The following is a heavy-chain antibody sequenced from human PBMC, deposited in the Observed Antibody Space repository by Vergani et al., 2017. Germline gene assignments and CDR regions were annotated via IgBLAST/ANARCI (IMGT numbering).Heavy chain of an antibody. J-gene: IGHJ4*02. CDR2: ISARYPST. CDR1: GFTFSACP. Sequence: EVQLLESGGGLVQPGGSVGLSCAASGFTFSACPMTWVRQAPGKGLEWVSAISARYPSTYYADSVKGRFTISRDNSKNMLYLQMNSLRAEDTAVYYCARLSXDTTPYLQGGYDCWGQGTLVSVSS. CDR3: ARLSXDTTPYLQGGYDC. D-gene: IGHD2-15*01. V-gene: IGHV3-23*01.